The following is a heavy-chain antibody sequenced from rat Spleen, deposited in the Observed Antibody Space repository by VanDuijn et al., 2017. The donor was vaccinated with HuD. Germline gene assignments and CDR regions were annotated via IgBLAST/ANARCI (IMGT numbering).Heavy chain of an antibody. CDR1: GFSFTNYG. D-gene: IGHD1-11*01. V-gene: IGHV5S13*01. Sequence: EVQLVESGGGLVQPGRSLKLSCAASGFSFTNYGMAWVRQAPKKGLEWVASISSGGGGTYYPDSVKGRFTISRDNAEGTLYLQMDSLRSEDTATYYCARALYGGSSELGWFAYWGQGTLVTVSS. J-gene: IGHJ3*01. CDR2: ISSGGGGT. CDR3: ARALYGGSSELGWFAY.